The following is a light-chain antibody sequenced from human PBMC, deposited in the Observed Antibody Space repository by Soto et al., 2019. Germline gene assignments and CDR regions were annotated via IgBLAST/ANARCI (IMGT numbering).Light chain of an antibody. CDR1: SSDVGGYNY. CDR3: CSYAGSYTFGV. J-gene: IGLJ1*01. CDR2: DVS. Sequence: QSALTQPRSVSGSPGQSVTISCTGTSSDVGGYNYVSWYQQHPGKAPKLMIYDVSKRPSGVPDRFSGSKSGNTASLTISGLQAEDEADYYCCSYAGSYTFGVSGNGTKVTVL. V-gene: IGLV2-11*01.